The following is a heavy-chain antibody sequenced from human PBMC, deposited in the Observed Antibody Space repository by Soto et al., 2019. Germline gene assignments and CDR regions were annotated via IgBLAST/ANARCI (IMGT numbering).Heavy chain of an antibody. V-gene: IGHV4-4*07. J-gene: IGHJ6*02. CDR2: IYTSGST. CDR1: CGSISSYY. Sequence: SETLSLTCTVSCGSISSYYWSWIRQPAGKGLEWIGRIYTSGSTNYNPSLKSRVTMPVDTSKNQFSLKLSSVTAADTAVYYCARGQDSSGRYGVYYYYYGMDVWGQGTTVTVSS. CDR3: ARGQDSSGRYGVYYYYYGMDV. D-gene: IGHD6-19*01.